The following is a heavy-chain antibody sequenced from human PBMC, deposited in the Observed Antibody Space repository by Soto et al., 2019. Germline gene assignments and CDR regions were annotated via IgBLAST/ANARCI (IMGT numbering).Heavy chain of an antibody. V-gene: IGHV3-30*18. CDR1: GFTFSSYG. CDR2: ISYDGSNK. D-gene: IGHD6-13*01. CDR3: AKVREYSSSPFDY. J-gene: IGHJ4*02. Sequence: GGSLRLSCAASGFTFSSYGMHWVRQAPGKGLEWVAVISYDGSNKYYADSVKGRFTISRDNSKNTLYLQMNSLRAEDTAVYYCAKVREYSSSPFDYWGQGTLVTVS.